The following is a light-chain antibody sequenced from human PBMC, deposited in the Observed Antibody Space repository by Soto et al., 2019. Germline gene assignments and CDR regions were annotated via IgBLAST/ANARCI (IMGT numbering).Light chain of an antibody. CDR2: GAS. J-gene: IGKJ1*01. Sequence: EIVMTQSPATLSVSPGERATVSCRASQSVGSNLAWFQQKPGQPPRLLIFGASTRATGIPARFSGSVSGTEFTLTISSLQFEDFAIYYCQQYNNWPPWSFGQGTKVEIK. CDR3: QQYNNWPPWS. V-gene: IGKV3-15*01. CDR1: QSVGSN.